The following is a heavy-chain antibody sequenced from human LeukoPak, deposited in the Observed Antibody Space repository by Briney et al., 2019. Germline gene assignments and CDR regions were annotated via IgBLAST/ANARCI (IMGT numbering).Heavy chain of an antibody. CDR1: GGSISSYY. Sequence: SETLSLTCTVSGGSISSYYWSWIRQPPGKGLEWIGYIYYSGSTNYNPSLKSRVTISVDTSKNQFSLKLSSVTAADTAVYYCARGRRDEWYFDYWGQGTLVTVSP. D-gene: IGHD3-3*01. V-gene: IGHV4-59*01. J-gene: IGHJ4*02. CDR3: ARGRRDEWYFDY. CDR2: IYYSGST.